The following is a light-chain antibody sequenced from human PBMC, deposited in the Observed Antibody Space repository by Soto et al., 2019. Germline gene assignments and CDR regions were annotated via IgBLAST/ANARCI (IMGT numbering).Light chain of an antibody. J-gene: IGLJ1*01. CDR2: DVT. V-gene: IGLV2-14*01. CDR3: LSYSSSTSPYV. CDR1: SSDVGGYNF. Sequence: QSVLTQPASVSGSPGQSITISCTGTSSDVGGYNFVSWYQQHPSKAPKLMIYDVTNRPSGVSNRFSGSKSGNTASLTISGLRAEDGADYYCLSYSSSTSPYVLGTGTKVTVL.